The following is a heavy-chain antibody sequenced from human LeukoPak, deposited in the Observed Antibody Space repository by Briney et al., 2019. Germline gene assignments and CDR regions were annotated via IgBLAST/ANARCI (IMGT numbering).Heavy chain of an antibody. J-gene: IGHJ5*02. V-gene: IGHV3-23*01. CDR3: AKDPTYYYDSSGYLNWFDP. CDR1: GFTFSSYA. CDR2: ISGSGGST. D-gene: IGHD3-22*01. Sequence: GGSLRLSRAASGFTFSSYAMSWVRQAPGKGLEWVSAISGSGGSTYYVDSVKGRFTISRDNSKNTLYLQMNSLRAEDTAVYYCAKDPTYYYDSSGYLNWFDPWGQGTLVTVSS.